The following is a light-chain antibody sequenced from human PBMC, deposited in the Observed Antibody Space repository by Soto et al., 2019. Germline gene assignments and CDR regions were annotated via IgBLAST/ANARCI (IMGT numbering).Light chain of an antibody. Sequence: ETVLAQSPAAVSLSPREGATLSCRASQSINTYLAWYQQKPGQAPRLLIYDASKRATGIPARFSGSGSGTNFTLTISSLEPEDFAVYYCQQRRSWQVTFGQVARPAIK. V-gene: IGKV3D-11*02. CDR1: QSINTY. CDR3: QQRRSWQVT. CDR2: DAS. J-gene: IGKJ5*01.